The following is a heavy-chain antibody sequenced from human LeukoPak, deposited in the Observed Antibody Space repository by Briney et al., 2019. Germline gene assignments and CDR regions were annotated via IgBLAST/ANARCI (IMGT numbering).Heavy chain of an antibody. CDR3: AKIYSPHGGGGETFDY. CDR1: GFTFSSYA. D-gene: IGHD4-11*01. CDR2: ISYDGSNK. J-gene: IGHJ4*02. Sequence: PGRSLRLSCAASGFTFSSYAMHWVRQAPGKGLEWVAVISYDGSNKYYADSVKGRFTISRDNSKNTLYLQMNSLRAEDTAVYYCAKIYSPHGGGGETFDYWGQGTLVTVSS. V-gene: IGHV3-30-3*02.